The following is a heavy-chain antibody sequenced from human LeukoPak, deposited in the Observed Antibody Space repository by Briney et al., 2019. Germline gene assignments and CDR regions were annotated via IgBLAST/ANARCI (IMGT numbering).Heavy chain of an antibody. CDR2: MYYSGST. Sequence: SETLSLTCTVSGGSISSPHHYWGWIRQPPGKGLEWIGSMYYSGSTYYNPSLKSRVTISVDTSKNQFSLKLNSVTAADTAVYYCARTTYYDILTGYKYWYFDLWGRGTLVTVSS. CDR1: GGSISSPHHY. J-gene: IGHJ2*01. D-gene: IGHD3-9*01. CDR3: ARTTYYDILTGYKYWYFDL. V-gene: IGHV4-39*07.